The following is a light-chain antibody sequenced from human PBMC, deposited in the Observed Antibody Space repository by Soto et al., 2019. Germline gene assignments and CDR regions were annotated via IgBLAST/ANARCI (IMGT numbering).Light chain of an antibody. J-gene: IGKJ3*01. Sequence: EIVMTQSPATLSVSPGERASLSCRASQSISTNLAWYQQKPGQAPRLLIYGASTRATGIPARFSGSGSGTELTLTISSPQSEDFAVYYCQQYDKWPLTFGRGTKMDIE. CDR2: GAS. CDR3: QQYDKWPLT. V-gene: IGKV3-15*01. CDR1: QSISTN.